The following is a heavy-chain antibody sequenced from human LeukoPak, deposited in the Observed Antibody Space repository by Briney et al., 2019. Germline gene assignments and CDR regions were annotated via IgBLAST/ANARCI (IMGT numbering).Heavy chain of an antibody. D-gene: IGHD3-22*01. CDR1: GGSISSYY. CDR2: IYYSGST. Sequence: SETLSLTCTVSGGSISSYYWSWIRQPPGKGLEWIGYIYYSGSTNYNPSLKSRVTISVDTSKNQFSLKLTSVTAADTAVYYCARFCNYYDSSGYYYGFDPWGQGTLVTVSS. V-gene: IGHV4-59*01. J-gene: IGHJ5*02. CDR3: ARFCNYYDSSGYYYGFDP.